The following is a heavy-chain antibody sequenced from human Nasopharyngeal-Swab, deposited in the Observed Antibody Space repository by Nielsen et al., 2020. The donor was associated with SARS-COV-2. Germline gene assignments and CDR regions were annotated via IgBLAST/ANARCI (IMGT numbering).Heavy chain of an antibody. D-gene: IGHD1-26*01. CDR3: ARVWELLSFDY. V-gene: IGHV3-11*04. CDR1: GFTFSDYY. J-gene: IGHJ4*02. CDR2: ISSSGSTI. Sequence: GESLKISCAASGFTFSDYYMSWIRQAPGKGLEWVSYISSSGSTIYYADSVKGRFTISRDNAKNSLYLQMNSLRAEDTAVHYCARVWELLSFDYWGQGTLVTVSS.